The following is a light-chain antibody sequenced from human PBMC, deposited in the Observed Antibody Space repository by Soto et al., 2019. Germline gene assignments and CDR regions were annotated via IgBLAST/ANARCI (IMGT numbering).Light chain of an antibody. CDR2: AAS. Sequence: DIQMTQSPSSLSASVGDRVTITCRASQTISNYLNWYQQKPGRAPQLLIYAASSLQSGVPSRFSGSGSGTDFTLTISSLQPEDFARYYCQHSYSTPLTFGGGTKVEIK. V-gene: IGKV1-39*01. J-gene: IGKJ4*01. CDR3: QHSYSTPLT. CDR1: QTISNY.